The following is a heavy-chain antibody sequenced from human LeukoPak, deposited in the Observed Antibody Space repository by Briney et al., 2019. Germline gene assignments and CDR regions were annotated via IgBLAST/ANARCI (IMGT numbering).Heavy chain of an antibody. CDR3: ARESGGRSVDY. CDR2: IKQDGSEK. D-gene: IGHD4-17*01. J-gene: IGHJ4*02. Sequence: GGSLRLSCAASGFTFSSYWISWVRQAPGKGLEWVANIKQDGSEKYYLSSVRGRFTISRDNAKSSLYLQMNSLRAEDRAVYYCARESGGRSVDYWGQGTLVTVSS. V-gene: IGHV3-7*01. CDR1: GFTFSSYW.